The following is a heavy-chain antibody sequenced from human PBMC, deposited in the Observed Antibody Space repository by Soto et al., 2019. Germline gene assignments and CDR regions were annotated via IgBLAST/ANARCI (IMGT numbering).Heavy chain of an antibody. Sequence: SETLSLTWTVSGGSISSGGYCWSWIRQYPGKGLEWIGYIYYSGSTKYKPSLKSRVTMSVDTSKNQFSLKVSSATAADTAVYYCARHSNRNYGLYYFDYWGLGALVTVSS. CDR3: ARHSNRNYGLYYFDY. CDR2: IYYSGST. J-gene: IGHJ4*02. CDR1: GGSISSGGYC. D-gene: IGHD4-4*01. V-gene: IGHV4-31*02.